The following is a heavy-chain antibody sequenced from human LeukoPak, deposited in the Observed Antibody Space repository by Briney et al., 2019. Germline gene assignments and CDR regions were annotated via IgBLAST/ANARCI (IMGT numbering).Heavy chain of an antibody. CDR3: ARDFGSSWSYYYMDV. J-gene: IGHJ6*03. CDR2: INWNGGST. Sequence: GGSLRLSCAASGFTFSNFAMSWVRQAPGKGLEWVSGINWNGGSTGYADSVKGRFTISRDNAKNSLYLQMNSLRAEDTALYYCARDFGSSWSYYYMDVWGKGTTVTVSS. D-gene: IGHD6-13*01. CDR1: GFTFSNFA. V-gene: IGHV3-20*04.